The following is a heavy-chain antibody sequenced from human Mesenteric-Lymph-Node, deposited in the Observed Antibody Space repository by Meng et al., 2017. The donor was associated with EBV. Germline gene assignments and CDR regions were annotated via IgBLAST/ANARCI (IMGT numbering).Heavy chain of an antibody. CDR1: GGAENSGGSY. D-gene: IGHD3-22*01. V-gene: IGHV4-61*08. J-gene: IGHJ5*02. Sequence: VHLTELVPGLVTVSEPRVLPCPFAGGAENSGGSYWSWIRQPPGKGLEWIVYFHYSLGTNYNLSLKNRVTIALDTSNNQFSLKLHSVTAADTAVYYCARHYYYDPNWYFDPWGQGTLVTVSS. CDR3: ARHYYYDPNWYFDP. CDR2: FHYSLGT.